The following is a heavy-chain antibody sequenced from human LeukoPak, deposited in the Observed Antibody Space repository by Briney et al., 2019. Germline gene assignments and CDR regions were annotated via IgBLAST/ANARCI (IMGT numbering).Heavy chain of an antibody. CDR1: GYRFTDYW. J-gene: IGHJ3*02. V-gene: IGHV5-51*01. D-gene: IGHD3-10*01. Sequence: GESLQISCRGSGYRFTDYWIGWVRQMPGEGLQWMGIIYPDDSDIRYSPSFQGQVTISADKSIITAYLQWSSLKASDTAMYYCARHGRGSRSPNAFDIWGQGTMVSVSS. CDR3: ARHGRGSRSPNAFDI. CDR2: IYPDDSDI.